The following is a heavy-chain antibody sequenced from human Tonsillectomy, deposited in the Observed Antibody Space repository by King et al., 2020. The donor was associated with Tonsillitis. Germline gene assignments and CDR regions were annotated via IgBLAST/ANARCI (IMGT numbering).Heavy chain of an antibody. Sequence: VQLVESGGGLVQPGGSLRLSCAASGFTVSSKYMSWVRQAPGKGLEWVSVIYSGGSTYYSDSVKGRFAISRDNSKNKLYLQMNSLRAEDKDVYYFAREAYGDSRGDYYYYMDVWGKGTTVTVSS. CDR1: GFTVSSKY. D-gene: IGHD4-17*01. V-gene: IGHV3-66*01. CDR3: AREAYGDSRGDYYYYMDV. J-gene: IGHJ6*03. CDR2: IYSGGST.